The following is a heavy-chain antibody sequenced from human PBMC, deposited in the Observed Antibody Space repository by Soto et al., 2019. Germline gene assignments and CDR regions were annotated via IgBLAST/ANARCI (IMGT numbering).Heavy chain of an antibody. V-gene: IGHV4-61*01. CDR3: ASTVAVAAEGDWFDP. CDR1: GGSVSSGSYY. CDR2: IYYSGST. J-gene: IGHJ5*02. Sequence: QVQLQESGPGLVKPSETLSLTCTVSGGSVSSGSYYWSWIRQPPGKGLEWIGYIYYSGSTNYNPSRKRRVTISVDTSKTQSSTKLRPVAAADAAVYYCASTVAVAAEGDWFDPWGQGTLVTVSS. D-gene: IGHD6-19*01.